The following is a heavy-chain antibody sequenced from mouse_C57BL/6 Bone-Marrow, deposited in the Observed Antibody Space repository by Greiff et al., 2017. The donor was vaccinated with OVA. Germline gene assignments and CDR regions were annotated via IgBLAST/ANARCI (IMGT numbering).Heavy chain of an antibody. CDR1: GFTFTDYY. Sequence: EVQVVESGGGLVQPGGSLSLSCAASGFTFTDYYMSWVRQPPGKALEWLGFIRNKANGYTTEYSASVKGRFTISRDNSQSILYLQMNALRAEDSATYYCASQYYAMDYWGQGTSVTVSS. J-gene: IGHJ4*01. CDR3: ASQYYAMDY. V-gene: IGHV7-3*01. CDR2: IRNKANGYTT.